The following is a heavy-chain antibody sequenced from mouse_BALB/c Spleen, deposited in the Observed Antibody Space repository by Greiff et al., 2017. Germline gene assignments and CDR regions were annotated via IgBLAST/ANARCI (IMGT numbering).Heavy chain of an antibody. CDR3: AITYYGSSFDY. CDR2: ISTYYGDA. V-gene: IGHV1S137*01. D-gene: IGHD1-1*01. J-gene: IGHJ2*01. CDR1: GYTFTDYA. Sequence: QVQLQQPGAELVRPGVSVKISCKGSGYTFTDYAMHWVKQSHAKSLEWIGVISTYYGDASYNQKFKGKATMTVDKSSSTAYMELARLTSEDSAIYYCAITYYGSSFDYWGQGTTLTVSS.